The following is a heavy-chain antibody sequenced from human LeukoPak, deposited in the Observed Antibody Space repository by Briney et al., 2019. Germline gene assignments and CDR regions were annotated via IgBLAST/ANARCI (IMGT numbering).Heavy chain of an antibody. V-gene: IGHV4-39*01. J-gene: IGHJ5*02. Sequence: SETLSLTCIVSGGSINSSTHYWGWIRQPPGMGPEWIVSFHYSGSTYYNPSLKSRVTISVDTSKNQFSLKLNSVTAADTAVYYCARHARFVLVVPGAMFTWGQGTLVTVSS. CDR2: FHYSGST. D-gene: IGHD2-2*01. CDR1: GGSINSSTHY. CDR3: ARHARFVLVVPGAMFT.